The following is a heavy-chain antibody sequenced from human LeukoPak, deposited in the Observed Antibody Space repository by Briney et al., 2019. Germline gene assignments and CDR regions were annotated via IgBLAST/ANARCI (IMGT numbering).Heavy chain of an antibody. CDR1: GFTFSSYA. V-gene: IGHV3-23*01. CDR2: ITSSGGST. D-gene: IGHD2-8*01. CDR3: AKSRDPYCSNGICYDKGYYFDS. J-gene: IGHJ4*02. Sequence: GSLRLSCAASGFTFSSYAMSWVRQAPGKGLEWVSAITSSGGSTYYADSVEGRCTISRDNSKDALYLQMNSLRAEDTAVYYCAKSRDPYCSNGICYDKGYYFDSWGQGTLVTVSS.